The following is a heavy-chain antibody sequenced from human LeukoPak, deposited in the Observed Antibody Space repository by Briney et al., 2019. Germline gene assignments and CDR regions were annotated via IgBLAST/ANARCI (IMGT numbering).Heavy chain of an antibody. CDR3: ARESGAFSPFGF. J-gene: IGHJ4*02. Sequence: SGTLSLTCAVPGDSILSTNWWSWARQPPGRGLEWSEEVHLSGASNYIPSLKRRVNMSIDKSRNQMSLELASVTAADTAIYYCARESGAFSPFGFWGQGTLVTVSS. V-gene: IGHV4-4*02. CDR2: VHLSGAS. D-gene: IGHD1-26*01. CDR1: GDSILSTNW.